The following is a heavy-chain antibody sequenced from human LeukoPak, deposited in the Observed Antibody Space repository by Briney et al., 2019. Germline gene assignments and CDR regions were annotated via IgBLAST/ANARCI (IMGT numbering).Heavy chain of an antibody. CDR1: GFTFSSNS. CDR2: ISSGSSTI. V-gene: IGHV3-48*02. J-gene: IGHJ4*02. D-gene: IGHD3-22*01. Sequence: PGGSLRLSCTASGFTFSSNSMNWVRQSPGKGLEWVSYISSGSSTIYYADSVEGRFTISRDNAKNSLFLQMNSLRDEDTAVYYCARSYYDSNPYFDYWGQGTLVTVSS. CDR3: ARSYYDSNPYFDY.